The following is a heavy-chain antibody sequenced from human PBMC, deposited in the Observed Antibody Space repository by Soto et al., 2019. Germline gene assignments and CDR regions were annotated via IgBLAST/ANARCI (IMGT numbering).Heavy chain of an antibody. V-gene: IGHV3-23*01. CDR3: ARGQCTGGSCFSSYYYYYGMDV. CDR2: ISGSGGST. J-gene: IGHJ6*02. D-gene: IGHD2-15*01. CDR1: GFTFTSYA. Sequence: EVQLLESGGGLVQPGGSLRLSCAASGFTFTSYAMIWVRQAPGKGLEWVSAISGSGGSTYYADSVKGRFTISRDNSKNTVYLQMNSLRAEDTAVYYCARGQCTGGSCFSSYYYYYGMDVWGQGTTVTVSS.